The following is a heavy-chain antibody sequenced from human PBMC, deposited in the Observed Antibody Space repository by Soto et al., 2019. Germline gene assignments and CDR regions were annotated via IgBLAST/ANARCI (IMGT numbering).Heavy chain of an antibody. CDR3: ARGPIAVAGYFDY. V-gene: IGHV3-30-3*01. J-gene: IGHJ4*02. CDR2: ISYDGSNK. D-gene: IGHD6-19*01. CDR1: GFTFSSYA. Sequence: GGSLRLSCAASGFTFSSYAMHWVRQAPGKGLEWVAVISYDGSNKYYADPVKGRFTISRDNSKNTLYLQMNSLRAEDTAVYYCARGPIAVAGYFDYWGQGTLVTVSS.